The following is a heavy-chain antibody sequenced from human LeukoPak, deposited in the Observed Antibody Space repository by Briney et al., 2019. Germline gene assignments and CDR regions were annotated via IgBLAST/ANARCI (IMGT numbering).Heavy chain of an antibody. CDR1: GGTFSSYA. CDR2: IIPIFGTA. CDR3: ARGGGDGYNHDYYYGMDV. V-gene: IGHV1-69*13. D-gene: IGHD5-24*01. J-gene: IGHJ6*02. Sequence: SVKVSCKASGGTFSSYAISWVRQAPGQGLEWMEGIIPIFGTANYAQKFQGRVTITADESTSTAYMELSSLRSEDTAVYYCARGGGDGYNHDYYYGMDVWGQGTTVTVSS.